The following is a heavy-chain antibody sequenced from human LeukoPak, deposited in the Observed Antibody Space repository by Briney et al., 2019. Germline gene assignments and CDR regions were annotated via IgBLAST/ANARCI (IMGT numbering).Heavy chain of an antibody. V-gene: IGHV3-21*01. Sequence: GGSLRLSCAASGFTFSSYSMNWVRQAPGKGLEGVSSISSSSSYIYYADSVKGRFTISRDNAKNSLYLQMNSLRAEDTAVYYCAREYDILTGYIRFYGMDVWGQGTTVTVSS. CDR1: GFTFSSYS. D-gene: IGHD3-9*01. J-gene: IGHJ6*02. CDR2: ISSSSSYI. CDR3: AREYDILTGYIRFYGMDV.